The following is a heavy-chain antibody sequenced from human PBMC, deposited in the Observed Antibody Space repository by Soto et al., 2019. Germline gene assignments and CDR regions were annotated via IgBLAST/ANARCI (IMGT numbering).Heavy chain of an antibody. CDR2: ISGSGGST. J-gene: IGHJ4*02. V-gene: IGHV3-23*01. CDR1: GFTFSSYA. Sequence: GGSLRLSCAASGFTFSSYAMSWVRQAPGKGLEWVSAISGSGGSTYYADSVKGRFTISRDNSKNTLYLQMNSLGAEDTAVYYCAKDRRNCSSTSCYVETFDYWGQGTLVTVSS. CDR3: AKDRRNCSSTSCYVETFDY. D-gene: IGHD2-2*01.